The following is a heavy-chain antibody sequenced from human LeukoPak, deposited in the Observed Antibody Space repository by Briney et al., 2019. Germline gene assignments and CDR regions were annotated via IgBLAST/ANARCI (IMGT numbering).Heavy chain of an antibody. CDR1: GGSISSGGYY. V-gene: IGHV4-31*03. J-gene: IGHJ4*02. D-gene: IGHD3-22*01. Sequence: PSETLSLTCTVSGGSISSGGYYWSWIRQHPGKGLEWIGYIYYSGSTYYNPSLKSRVTISVDTSKNQFSLKLSSVTAADTAVYYCARAFYDSSTFDYWGRGTLVTVSS. CDR3: ARAFYDSSTFDY. CDR2: IYYSGST.